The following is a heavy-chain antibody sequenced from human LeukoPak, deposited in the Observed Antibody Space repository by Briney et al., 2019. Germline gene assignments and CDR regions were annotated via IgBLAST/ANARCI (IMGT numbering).Heavy chain of an antibody. J-gene: IGHJ4*02. D-gene: IGHD6-19*01. CDR3: ARVPEGAVAGFLDY. Sequence: SETLSLTCAVYGGSFSGYYWSWIRQPPGKGLEWIGEINHSGSTNYNPSLKSRVTISVDTSKNQFSLKLSSVTAADTAVYYCARVPEGAVAGFLDYWGQGTLVTVSS. CDR1: GGSFSGYY. V-gene: IGHV4-34*01. CDR2: INHSGST.